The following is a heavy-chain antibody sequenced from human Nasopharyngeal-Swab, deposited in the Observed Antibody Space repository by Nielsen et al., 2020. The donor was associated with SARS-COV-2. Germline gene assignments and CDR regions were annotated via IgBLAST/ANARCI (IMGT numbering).Heavy chain of an antibody. Sequence: WIRQPPGKGLEWVSAISGSGGSTYYPDTVKGRFTISRDNSKNTLYLQMNSLRAEDTAVYYCANGIAVFDYWGQGTLVTVSS. CDR3: ANGIAVFDY. V-gene: IGHV3-23*01. CDR2: ISGSGGST. J-gene: IGHJ4*02. D-gene: IGHD6-19*01.